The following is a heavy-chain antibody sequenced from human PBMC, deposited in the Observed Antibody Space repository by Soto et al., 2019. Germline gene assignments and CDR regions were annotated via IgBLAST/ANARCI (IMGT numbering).Heavy chain of an antibody. CDR3: AALGVAAAGRPFDP. Sequence: SETLSLTCAVSGGSISSGGYSWSWIRQPPGKGLEWIGYIYHSGSTNYNPSLKSRVTISVDASKNQFSLKLSSVTAADTAVYYCAALGVAAAGRPFDPWGQGTLVTVSS. D-gene: IGHD6-13*01. CDR2: IYHSGST. CDR1: GGSISSGGYS. V-gene: IGHV4-30-2*01. J-gene: IGHJ5*02.